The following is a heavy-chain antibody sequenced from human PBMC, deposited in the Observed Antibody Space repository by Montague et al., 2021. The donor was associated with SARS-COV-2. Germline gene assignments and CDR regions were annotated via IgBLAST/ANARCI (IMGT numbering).Heavy chain of an antibody. D-gene: IGHD3-16*02. CDR1: GFTFSNYD. J-gene: IGHJ3*02. CDR2: VSTSAHTT. Sequence: SLRLSCAASGFTFSNYDMNWVRQAPGKGPEWTSYVSTSAHTTSYAGSVKGRFTISRDNGKNSPYLQMNSLRVEDTAVYYCTRDYRSIVGDGLDIWGQGTKVTVSS. V-gene: IGHV3-48*03. CDR3: TRDYRSIVGDGLDI.